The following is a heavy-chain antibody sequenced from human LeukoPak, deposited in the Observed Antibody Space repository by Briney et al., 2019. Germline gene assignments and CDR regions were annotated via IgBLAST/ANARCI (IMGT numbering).Heavy chain of an antibody. J-gene: IGHJ3*01. D-gene: IGHD4-17*01. V-gene: IGHV1-58*01. CDR1: GFTFSTSA. Sequence: ASVKVSCKTSGFTFSTSAVQWVRQARGQRLEWIGWIIVGSGATNYAQSLQGRFTITMDMSTNTAYMELSSLGSEDSAVYYCAAELYGVYTDCCTFHLWGQGTMVTVSS. CDR3: AAELYGVYTDCCTFHL. CDR2: IIVGSGAT.